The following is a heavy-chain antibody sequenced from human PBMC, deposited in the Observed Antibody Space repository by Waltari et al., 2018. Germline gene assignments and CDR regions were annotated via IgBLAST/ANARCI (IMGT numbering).Heavy chain of an antibody. CDR3: ARETDQAFDI. V-gene: IGHV3-21*01. D-gene: IGHD2-2*01. J-gene: IGHJ3*02. CDR1: GFTFSFYS. Sequence: EVQLVESGGGLVKPGGSLRLSCAASGFTFSFYSMTWVRQAPGKGLEWVSSISSGSNYIYYADSLKGRFTISRDNAKNSLYLQVKSLRADDTAVYYCARETDQAFDIWGQGTMVTVSS. CDR2: ISSGSNYI.